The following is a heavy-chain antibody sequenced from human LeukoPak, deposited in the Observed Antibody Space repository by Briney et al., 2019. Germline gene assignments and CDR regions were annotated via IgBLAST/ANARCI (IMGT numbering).Heavy chain of an antibody. Sequence: GGTLRLSCAASGFTFSSYSMNWVRQAPGKGLEWVSSISSSSSYIYYADSVKGRFTISRDNAKNSLYLQMNSLRAEDTAVYYCARGMVVRGANWFDPWGQGTLVTVSS. V-gene: IGHV3-21*01. CDR2: ISSSSSYI. CDR3: ARGMVVRGANWFDP. CDR1: GFTFSSYS. J-gene: IGHJ5*02. D-gene: IGHD3-10*01.